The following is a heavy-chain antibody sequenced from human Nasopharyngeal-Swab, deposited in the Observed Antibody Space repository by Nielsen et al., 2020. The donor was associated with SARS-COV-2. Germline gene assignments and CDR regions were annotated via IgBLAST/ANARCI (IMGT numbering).Heavy chain of an antibody. CDR3: ARDSDIPYSGYGMDV. CDR1: GFTFSSYD. J-gene: IGHJ6*02. D-gene: IGHD6-13*01. V-gene: IGHV3-13*04. Sequence: GGSLRLSCAASGFTFSSYDMHWVRQATGKGLEWVSAIGTAGDTYYPGSVKGRFTISRENAKNSLYLQMNSLRAGDTAVYYCARDSDIPYSGYGMDVWGQGTTVTVSS. CDR2: IGTAGDT.